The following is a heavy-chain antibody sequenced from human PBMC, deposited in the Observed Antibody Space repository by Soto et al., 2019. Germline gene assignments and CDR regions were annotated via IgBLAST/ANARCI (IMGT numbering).Heavy chain of an antibody. Sequence: EVQLLESGGGLVQPGGSLRVSCATSGFTFRSYAMSWVRQAPGKGLEWVSTISGSGASTYYADSVKGRFTISRDNSKNMLYLQMNSLRAEDTAIYYCAKLGEAATFSHSDYWGQGTLVTVSS. V-gene: IGHV3-23*01. CDR2: ISGSGAST. CDR3: AKLGEAATFSHSDY. D-gene: IGHD6-13*01. J-gene: IGHJ4*02. CDR1: GFTFRSYA.